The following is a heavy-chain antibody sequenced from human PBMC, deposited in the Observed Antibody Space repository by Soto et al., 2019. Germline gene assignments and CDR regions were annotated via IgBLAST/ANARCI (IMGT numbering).Heavy chain of an antibody. Sequence: QVQLVQSGAEVKKPGSSVKVSCKASGGTFSSYAISWVRQAPGQGLEWMGGIIPIFGTANYAQKFQGRVTINADKSTSTAYMELSSMRSEDTAVYYCATPVGQWLANNWFDPWGQGTLVTASS. CDR3: ATPVGQWLANNWFDP. CDR2: IIPIFGTA. V-gene: IGHV1-69*06. D-gene: IGHD6-19*01. CDR1: GGTFSSYA. J-gene: IGHJ5*02.